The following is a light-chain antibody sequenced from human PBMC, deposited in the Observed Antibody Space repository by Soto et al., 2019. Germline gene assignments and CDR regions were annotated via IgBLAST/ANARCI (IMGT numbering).Light chain of an antibody. CDR3: QQANSPPLT. Sequence: DIQITQYPSSLSSSVVERFTITCRASQGIRNDLGWYQQKPGKAPKRLIYAASSLQSGVPSRFSGSGSGTEFTLTISNLQPEDFATYYCQQANSPPLTFGGGTKVDI. CDR1: QGIRND. CDR2: AAS. J-gene: IGKJ4*01. V-gene: IGKV1-17*02.